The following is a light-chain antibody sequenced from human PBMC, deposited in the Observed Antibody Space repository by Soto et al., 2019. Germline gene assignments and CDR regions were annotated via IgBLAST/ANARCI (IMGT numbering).Light chain of an antibody. CDR2: GAS. CDR3: HQYDSSPLT. Sequence: EIVLTQSPGTLSLSPGERATLSCRASQSVSSSYLAWYQQKPGQAPRLLIYGASSRATGIPDRFSGSGSGTDFTLTISRLEPEDFAVYYCHQYDSSPLTFGGGPKVELK. V-gene: IGKV3-20*01. J-gene: IGKJ4*01. CDR1: QSVSSSY.